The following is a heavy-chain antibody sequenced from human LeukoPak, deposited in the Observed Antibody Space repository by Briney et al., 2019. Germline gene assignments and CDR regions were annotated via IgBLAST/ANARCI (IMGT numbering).Heavy chain of an antibody. J-gene: IGHJ4*02. D-gene: IGHD5-24*01. Sequence: ASVKVSCKASGGTFSSYAISWVRQAPGQGLEWIGRIIPIFGIANYAQKFPGRVTITADKSTSTAYMELSSLRSEDTAVYYCAREGEDVEMANWGQGTLVTVSS. CDR2: IIPIFGIA. V-gene: IGHV1-69*04. CDR3: AREGEDVEMAN. CDR1: GGTFSSYA.